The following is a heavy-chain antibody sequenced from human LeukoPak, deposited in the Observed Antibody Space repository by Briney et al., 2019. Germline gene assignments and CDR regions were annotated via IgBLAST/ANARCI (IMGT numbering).Heavy chain of an antibody. J-gene: IGHJ6*02. CDR1: GYNFRNFG. D-gene: IGHD3-10*02. V-gene: IGHV1-18*01. CDR3: ARDLSEVFEELIFLYGLDV. CDR2: ISPYNGNT. Sequence: ASVKVSCKASGYNFRNFGIIWVRQAPGQGLEWMGWISPYNGNTNYAQNIQGRVTMTADTSTSTAYMELRSLRSNDTAVYYCARDLSEVFEELIFLYGLDVWGQGTTVAVSS.